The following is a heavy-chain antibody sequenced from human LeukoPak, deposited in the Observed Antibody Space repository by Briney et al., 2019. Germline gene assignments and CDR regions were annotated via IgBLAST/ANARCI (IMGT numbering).Heavy chain of an antibody. CDR3: ARADSSSWYERYYYYHYMDV. V-gene: IGHV1-8*01. CDR2: MNPNSGNT. CDR1: GYTFTSYD. D-gene: IGHD6-13*01. Sequence: ASVKVSCKASGYTFTSYDINWVRQATGQGLEWMGWMNPNSGNTGYAQKFQGRVTITRNTSISTAYMELSSLRSEDTAVYYCARADSSSWYERYYYYHYMDVWGKGTTVTVSS. J-gene: IGHJ6*03.